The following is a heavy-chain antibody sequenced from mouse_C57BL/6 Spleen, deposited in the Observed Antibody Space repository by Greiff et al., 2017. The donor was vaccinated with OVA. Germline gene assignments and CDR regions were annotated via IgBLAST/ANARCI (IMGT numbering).Heavy chain of an antibody. V-gene: IGHV5-4*01. CDR2: ISDGGSYT. CDR1: GFTFSSYA. CDR3: ARAPYYYGSSYGMDY. D-gene: IGHD1-1*01. Sequence: EVHLVESGGGLVKPGGSLKLSCAASGFTFSSYAMSWVRQTPEKRLEWVATISDGGSYTYYPDNVKGRFTISRDNAKNNLYLQMSHLKSEDTAMYYCARAPYYYGSSYGMDYWGQGTTRTVSS. J-gene: IGHJ2*01.